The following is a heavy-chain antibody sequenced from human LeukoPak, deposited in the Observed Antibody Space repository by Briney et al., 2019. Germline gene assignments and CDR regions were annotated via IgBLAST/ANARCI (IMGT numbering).Heavy chain of an antibody. V-gene: IGHV4-34*01. CDR2: INHSGST. D-gene: IGHD4-17*01. Sequence: SETLSLTCAVYGGSFSGYYWSWIRQPPGKGLEWIGEINHSGSTNYNPSLQSRVTISLDTSKNQFSLKLSSVTAADTAVYYCARDPATTYGGNSGSVDYWGQGTLVTVSS. CDR3: ARDPATTYGGNSGSVDY. CDR1: GGSFSGYY. J-gene: IGHJ4*02.